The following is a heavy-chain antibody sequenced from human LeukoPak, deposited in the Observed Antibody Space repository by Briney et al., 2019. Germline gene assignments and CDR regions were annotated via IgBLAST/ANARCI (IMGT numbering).Heavy chain of an antibody. Sequence: SLRLSCAASGFTFDDYAMHWVRQAPGKGLEWVSGISWNSGSIGYADSVKGRFTISRDNAKNSLYLQMNSLRAEDTALYYCAKAYGSGSYYLPEYFQHWGQGTLVTVSS. CDR2: ISWNSGSI. D-gene: IGHD3-10*01. CDR1: GFTFDDYA. CDR3: AKAYGSGSYYLPEYFQH. V-gene: IGHV3-9*01. J-gene: IGHJ1*01.